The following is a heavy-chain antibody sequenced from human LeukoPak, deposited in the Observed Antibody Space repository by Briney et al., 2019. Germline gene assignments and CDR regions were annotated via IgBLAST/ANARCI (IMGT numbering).Heavy chain of an antibody. D-gene: IGHD4-17*01. Sequence: PSETLSLTCTVSGGSISSGSYSWSWIRQPAGQGLEWIGRIYTSGSTNYNPSLKSRVTMSVDTSKNQFSLKLSSVTAADTAVYYCARDHTTVTYNWFDPWGQGTLVTVSS. J-gene: IGHJ5*02. V-gene: IGHV4-61*02. CDR3: ARDHTTVTYNWFDP. CDR1: GGSISSGSYS. CDR2: IYTSGST.